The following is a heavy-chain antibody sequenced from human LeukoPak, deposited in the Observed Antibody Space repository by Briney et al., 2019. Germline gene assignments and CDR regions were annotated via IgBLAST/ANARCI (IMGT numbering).Heavy chain of an antibody. CDR1: GFSFSTYA. CDR2: ISGSGKT. J-gene: IGHJ4*02. V-gene: IGHV3-23*01. CDR3: AKERDAKGYFDY. Sequence: GGSLRLSCAASGFSFSTYAMSWVRQAPGQGLEWVSAISGSGKTYYPDSVKGRFTISRDNSKNTLFLQMNGLRAEDTAVYYCAKERDAKGYFDYWGQGTLITVSS.